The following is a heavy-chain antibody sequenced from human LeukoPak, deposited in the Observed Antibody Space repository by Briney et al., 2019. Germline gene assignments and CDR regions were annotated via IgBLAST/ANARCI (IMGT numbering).Heavy chain of an antibody. CDR2: ISGSGGST. Sequence: PGGSLRLSCAASGFTFSSYAMHWVRQAPGKGLEWVSAISGSGGSTYYADSVKGRFTISRDNSKNTLYLQMNSLRAEDTAVYYCARGGFGELFTFDYWGQGTLVTVSS. CDR3: ARGGFGELFTFDY. CDR1: GFTFSSYA. J-gene: IGHJ4*02. D-gene: IGHD3-10*01. V-gene: IGHV3-23*01.